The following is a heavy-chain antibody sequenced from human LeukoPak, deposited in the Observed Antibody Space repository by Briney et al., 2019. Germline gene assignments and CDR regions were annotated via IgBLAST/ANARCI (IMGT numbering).Heavy chain of an antibody. V-gene: IGHV3-23*01. D-gene: IGHD6-13*01. J-gene: IGHJ4*02. CDR1: AISFSTYA. CDR2: IHGSGGGT. CDR3: ATVGAAAARVF. Sequence: GGSLRLSCTASAISFSTYAMTWLRQAPGKGLEWVSSIHGSGGGTNYADSVKGRFTISRDNSKKTLFLQMNRLRVDDTAVYYCATVGAAAARVFWGQGTLVTVSS.